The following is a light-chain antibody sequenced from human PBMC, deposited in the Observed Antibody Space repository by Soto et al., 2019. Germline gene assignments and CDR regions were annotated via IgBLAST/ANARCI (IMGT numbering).Light chain of an antibody. J-gene: IGKJ4*01. V-gene: IGKV3-15*01. CDR2: GAS. CDR1: QSGSSN. Sequence: EIVMTQAPATLSVSPGERATLSCRASQSGSSNLAWYQQKPGQAPRLLIYGASTRATGIPARFSGSGSGTEFTLTISSLQSEDVAVYYCQQYNNWPPLTFGGGNKVEIK. CDR3: QQYNNWPPLT.